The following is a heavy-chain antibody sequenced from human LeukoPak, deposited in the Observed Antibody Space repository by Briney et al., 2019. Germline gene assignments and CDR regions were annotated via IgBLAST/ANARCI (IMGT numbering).Heavy chain of an antibody. Sequence: ASVKVSCKASGYTFTSYDINWVRQATGQGLEWMGWMNPNSGNTGYAQKFQGRVAMTRDTSISTAYMELSSLRSEDTAVYYCARSFGRWLQSYWGQGTLVTVSS. CDR1: GYTFTSYD. V-gene: IGHV1-8*01. J-gene: IGHJ4*02. CDR3: ARSFGRWLQSY. D-gene: IGHD5-24*01. CDR2: MNPNSGNT.